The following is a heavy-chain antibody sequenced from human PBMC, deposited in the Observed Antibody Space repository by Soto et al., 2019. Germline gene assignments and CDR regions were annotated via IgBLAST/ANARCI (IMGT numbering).Heavy chain of an antibody. CDR1: GGSFSGYY. Sequence: SETLSLTCAVYGGSFSGYYWSWIRQPPGKGLEWIGEINHSGSTNYNPSLKSRVTISVDTSKNQFSLKLSSVTAADTAVYYCARAWHYDFWSGYPPKHAFDIWGQGTMVTVSS. CDR2: INHSGST. J-gene: IGHJ3*02. D-gene: IGHD3-3*01. CDR3: ARAWHYDFWSGYPPKHAFDI. V-gene: IGHV4-34*01.